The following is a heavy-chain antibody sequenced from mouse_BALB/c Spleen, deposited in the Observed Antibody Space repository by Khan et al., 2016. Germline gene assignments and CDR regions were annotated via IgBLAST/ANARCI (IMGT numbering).Heavy chain of an antibody. CDR3: AIYGYYALDN. Sequence: VQLMQSGPDLVKPSQSLSLTCTVTGYSITSGYSWHWIRQFPGNKLEWMGFIHYSGSTNYNPSLKSRFSITRDTSKNQFFLQLKSVTTEDTATYYCAIYGYYALDNWARGASVTVS. CDR2: IHYSGST. CDR1: GYSITSGYS. J-gene: IGHJ4*01. V-gene: IGHV3-1*02. D-gene: IGHD1-1*02.